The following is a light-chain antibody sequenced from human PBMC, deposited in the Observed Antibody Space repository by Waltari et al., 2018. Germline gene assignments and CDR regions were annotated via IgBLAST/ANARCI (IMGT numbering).Light chain of an antibody. V-gene: IGLV3-19*01. CDR1: SLRYYY. Sequence: SSEMTQDPVVSVALGQTVRITCQGDSLRYYYANWYHQKPGQAPVLVMYGKNNRPSGCPDRFSGAYSGTTASLIITGAQAEDEGDYYCNSQYSRGHPLVFGTGTKVTVL. CDR2: GKN. CDR3: NSQYSRGHPLV. J-gene: IGLJ1*01.